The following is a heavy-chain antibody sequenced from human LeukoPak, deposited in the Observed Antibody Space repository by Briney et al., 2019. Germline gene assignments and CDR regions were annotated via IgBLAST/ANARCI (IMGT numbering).Heavy chain of an antibody. V-gene: IGHV1-69-2*01. CDR2: VDPEDGET. CDR1: GYTFTDYY. CDR3: ATGQLGFGVVTAYYYYMDV. J-gene: IGHJ6*03. Sequence: GATVKISCKASGYTFTDYYMHWVQQAPGKGLEWMGRVDPEDGETIYAEKFQGRVTITADTSTDTAYMELSSLRSEDTAVYYCATGQLGFGVVTAYYYYMDVWGKGTTVTVSS. D-gene: IGHD3-3*01.